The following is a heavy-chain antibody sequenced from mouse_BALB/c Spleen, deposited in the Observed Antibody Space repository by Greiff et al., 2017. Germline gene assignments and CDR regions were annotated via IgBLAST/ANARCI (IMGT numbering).Heavy chain of an antibody. V-gene: IGHV5-17*02. CDR3: ASGGRGFAY. D-gene: IGHD3-3*01. J-gene: IGHJ3*01. Sequence: EVKVVESGGGLVQPGGSRKLSCAASGFTFSSFGMHWVRQAPEKGLEWVAYNSSGSSTIYYADTVKGRFTISRDNPKNTLFLQMTSLRSEDTAMYYCASGGRGFAYWGQGTLVTVSA. CDR1: GFTFSSFG. CDR2: NSSGSSTI.